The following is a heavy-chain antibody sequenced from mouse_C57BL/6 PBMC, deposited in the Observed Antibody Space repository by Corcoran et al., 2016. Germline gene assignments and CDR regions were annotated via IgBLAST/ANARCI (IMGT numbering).Heavy chain of an antibody. CDR3: ARRTYYGNYWYFDV. J-gene: IGHJ1*03. Sequence: QIQLVQSGPELKKPGETVKISCKASGYTFTTYGMSWVKQAPGKGLKWMGWINTYSGVPTYADDFKGRFAFSLETSASTAYLQINNLKNEDTATYFCARRTYYGNYWYFDVWGTGTTVTVSS. V-gene: IGHV9-3*01. CDR1: GYTFTTYG. CDR2: INTYSGVP. D-gene: IGHD2-10*01.